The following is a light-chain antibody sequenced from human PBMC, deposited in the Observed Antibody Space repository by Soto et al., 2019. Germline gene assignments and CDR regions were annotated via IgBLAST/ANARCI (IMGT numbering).Light chain of an antibody. CDR3: QSYDSTLSARYV. V-gene: IGLV1-40*01. Sequence: VLTQPPSVSGAPGQRVTISCTGSSSNIGANYDVHWYQQRPGTAPKLLIFGNSNRPSGVPDRFSGSKSGTSASLAITGLQAEDEGDYYWQSYDSTLSARYVFGTGTKVSV. J-gene: IGLJ1*01. CDR1: SSNIGANYD. CDR2: GNS.